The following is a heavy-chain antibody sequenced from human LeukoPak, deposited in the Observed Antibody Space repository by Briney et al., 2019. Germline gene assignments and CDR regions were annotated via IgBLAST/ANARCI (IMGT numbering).Heavy chain of an antibody. Sequence: GGSLTLSCAASGFTFSSFAMSWVRQAPGKGLEWVSAISGSGGSTYYADSVKGRFTTSRDNSKNTLYLQMNSLRAEATAVYYCARVKTLGTAIIGFWYFDLWGRGTLVTVSS. CDR1: GFTFSSFA. D-gene: IGHD5-18*01. J-gene: IGHJ2*01. CDR2: ISGSGGST. V-gene: IGHV3-23*01. CDR3: ARVKTLGTAIIGFWYFDL.